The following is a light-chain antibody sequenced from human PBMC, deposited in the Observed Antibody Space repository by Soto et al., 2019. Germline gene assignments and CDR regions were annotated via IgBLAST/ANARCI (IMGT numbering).Light chain of an antibody. Sequence: DIQLTQSPSSLSASVVDRVTITFRVSQGISSYLNWYRQKPGKVPKLLIYSASNLQSGVPSRFSGSGSGTDFTLTISSLQSEDFAVYYCQQYNNWPWTFGQGTKVDIK. CDR1: QGISSY. V-gene: IGKV1-27*01. J-gene: IGKJ1*01. CDR2: SAS. CDR3: QQYNNWPWT.